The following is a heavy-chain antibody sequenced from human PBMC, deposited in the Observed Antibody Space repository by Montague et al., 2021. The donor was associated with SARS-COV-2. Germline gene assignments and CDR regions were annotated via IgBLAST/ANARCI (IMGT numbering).Heavy chain of an antibody. CDR2: VHYTGST. Sequence: SETLSLTCEVSGGSISSYYWSWIRQSPGKGLEWIGYVHYTGSTKYNPSLKTRVTLSLGTPKNHFSLKLSSVTAADTAVYYCARAQNTCFIANCVNYFEVWGLGALVTGSS. CDR1: GGSISSYY. CDR3: ARAQNTCFIANCVNYFEV. D-gene: IGHD1-1*01. V-gene: IGHV4-59*01. J-gene: IGHJ4*02.